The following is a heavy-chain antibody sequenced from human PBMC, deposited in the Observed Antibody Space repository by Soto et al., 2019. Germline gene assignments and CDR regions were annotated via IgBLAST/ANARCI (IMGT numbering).Heavy chain of an antibody. CDR3: ARGIRHIVVAGQ. V-gene: IGHV1-8*01. D-gene: IGHD2-21*01. CDR1: GYTFTSYD. CDR2: MNPNSGNT. J-gene: IGHJ4*02. Sequence: ASVKVSCKASGYTFTSYDINWVRQATGQGLERMGWMNPNSGNTGYAQKFQGRVTMTRNTSISTAYMELSSLRSEDTAVYYCARGIRHIVVAGQWGQGTLVTVSS.